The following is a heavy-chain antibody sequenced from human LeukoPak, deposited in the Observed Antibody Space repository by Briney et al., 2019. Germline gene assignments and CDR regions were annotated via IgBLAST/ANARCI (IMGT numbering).Heavy chain of an antibody. V-gene: IGHV1-8*01. CDR1: GYTFTSYD. CDR2: MNPNSGNT. D-gene: IGHD4-17*01. J-gene: IGHJ4*02. CDR3: ARGGSYDYGDYVGVY. Sequence: ASVTASCTASGYTFTSYDINWVRQATGQGLEWMGWMNPNSGNTGYTQKFQGRVTMTRNTSISTAYMELSSLRSEDTAVYYCARGGSYDYGDYVGVYWGQGTLVTVSS.